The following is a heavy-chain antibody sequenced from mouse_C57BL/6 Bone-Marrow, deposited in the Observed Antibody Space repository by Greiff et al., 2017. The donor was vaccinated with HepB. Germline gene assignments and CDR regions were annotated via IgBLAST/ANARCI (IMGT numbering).Heavy chain of an antibody. Sequence: EVQLQQSGPELVKPGASVKISCKASGYTFTDYYMNWVKQSHGKSLEWIGDINPNNGGTSYNQKFKGKATLTVDKSSSTAYMERRSLTSEDSAVYYCARSGTYYSNYPYYAMDYWGQGTSVTVSS. CDR3: ARSGTYYSNYPYYAMDY. J-gene: IGHJ4*01. V-gene: IGHV1-26*01. CDR1: GYTFTDYY. CDR2: INPNNGGT. D-gene: IGHD2-5*01.